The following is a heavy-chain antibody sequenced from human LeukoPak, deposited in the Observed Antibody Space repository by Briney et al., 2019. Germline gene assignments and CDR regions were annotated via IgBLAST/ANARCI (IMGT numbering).Heavy chain of an antibody. J-gene: IGHJ4*02. CDR3: AKDEYIAVVPAAIDY. Sequence: GGSLRLSCAASGFTFSSSAMSWVRQAPGKGLEWVSTIIGGGDSTYYADSVKGRFTISRDNFKKTLYLQMNSLRAEDTAIYYCAKDEYIAVVPAAIDYWGQGTLVTVSS. D-gene: IGHD2-2*01. CDR2: IIGGGDST. V-gene: IGHV3-23*01. CDR1: GFTFSSSA.